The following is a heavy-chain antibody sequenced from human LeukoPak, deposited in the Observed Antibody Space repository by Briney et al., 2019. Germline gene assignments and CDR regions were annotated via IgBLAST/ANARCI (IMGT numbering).Heavy chain of an antibody. J-gene: IGHJ4*02. V-gene: IGHV4-59*01. CDR3: ARNTYGDYVSGYFDY. CDR1: GGSISSYY. D-gene: IGHD4-17*01. CDR2: IYYSGST. Sequence: PSETLSLTCTVSGGSISSYYWSWIRQPPGKGLGWIGYIYYSGSTNYNPSLKSRVTISVDTSKNQFSLKLSSVTAADTAVYYCARNTYGDYVSGYFDYWGQGTLVTVSS.